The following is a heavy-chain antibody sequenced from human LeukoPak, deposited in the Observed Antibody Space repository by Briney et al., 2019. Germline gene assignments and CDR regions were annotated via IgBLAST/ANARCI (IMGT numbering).Heavy chain of an antibody. Sequence: PGGSLRLSCAASGFTFSSYWMSWVRQAPGKGLEWVANIKQDGSEKYYVDSVKGRFTISRDNAKNSLYLQMNSLRAEDTAVYYCARDGTYSSGWYLIASNAIDYWGQGTLVTVSS. CDR2: IKQDGSEK. J-gene: IGHJ4*02. D-gene: IGHD6-19*01. CDR3: ARDGTYSSGWYLIASNAIDY. V-gene: IGHV3-7*01. CDR1: GFTFSSYW.